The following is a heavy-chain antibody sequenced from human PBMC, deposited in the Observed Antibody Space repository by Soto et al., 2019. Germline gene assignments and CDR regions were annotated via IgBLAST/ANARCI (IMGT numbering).Heavy chain of an antibody. CDR3: ARGTGYYSGMDV. J-gene: IGHJ6*04. V-gene: IGHV1-8*01. CDR1: GYTFTSYD. Sequence: QVQLVQSGAEVKKPGASVKVSCKASGYTFTSYDINWVRRATGQGLEWMGWMNPYSGKSGYAQQFQGRVTMSRNNSISTAYMEVSSLRSEDVAVYYCARGTGYYSGMDVWGKGTTLTVSS. CDR2: MNPYSGKS.